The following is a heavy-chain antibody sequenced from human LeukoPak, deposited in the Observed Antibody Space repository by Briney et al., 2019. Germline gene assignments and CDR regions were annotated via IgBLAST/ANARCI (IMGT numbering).Heavy chain of an antibody. CDR1: GGSISSSSYY. CDR2: IYYSGST. J-gene: IGHJ6*03. D-gene: IGHD5-18*01. Sequence: SETLSLTCTVSGGSISSSSYYWGWIRQPPGKGLEWIGSIYYSGSTYYNPSLKSRVTISVDTSKNQFSLKLSSVTAADTAVYYCATTAGSYGYYYYYYMDVWGKGTTVTVSS. CDR3: ATTAGSYGYYYYYYMDV. V-gene: IGHV4-39*07.